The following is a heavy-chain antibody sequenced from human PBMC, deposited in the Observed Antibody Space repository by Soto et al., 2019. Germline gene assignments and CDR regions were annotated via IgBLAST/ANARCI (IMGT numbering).Heavy chain of an antibody. CDR3: AKDRYSSSWPPYYFDY. J-gene: IGHJ4*02. V-gene: IGHV3-23*01. D-gene: IGHD6-13*01. CDR2: ISGSGGST. CDR1: GVTFSSYA. Sequence: GGSLRLSCAASGVTFSSYAMIWVRQAPGKGLEWVSAISGSGGSTYYADSVKGRFTISRDNSKNTLYLQMNSLRAEDTAVYYCAKDRYSSSWPPYYFDYWGQGTLVTVSS.